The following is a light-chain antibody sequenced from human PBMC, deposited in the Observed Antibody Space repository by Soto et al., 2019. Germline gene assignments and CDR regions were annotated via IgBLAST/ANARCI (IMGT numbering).Light chain of an antibody. CDR1: SSDVGGHNY. Sequence: QSALTQPPSASGSPGQSFSISFAGTSSDVGGHNYVSWYQQYPGKAPKVMIYEVTKRPSGVPDRFSGSKSGNTASLTVSGLRPEDEAYYYCSSYAGSNSVVFGGGTKLTVL. CDR3: SSYAGSNSVV. J-gene: IGLJ2*01. CDR2: EVT. V-gene: IGLV2-8*01.